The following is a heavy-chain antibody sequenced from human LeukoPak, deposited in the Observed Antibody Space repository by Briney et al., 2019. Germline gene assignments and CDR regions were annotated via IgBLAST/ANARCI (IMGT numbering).Heavy chain of an antibody. Sequence: SQTLSLTCTVSGGSISSYYWSWVRQPPGKGLEWIGYIYYSGNTNYNPSLKSRLTMSADRSRNQFSLNLNSVTAADTAVYYCARINWNYFDYWGQGILVTVAS. CDR2: IYYSGNT. D-gene: IGHD3-3*01. CDR1: GGSISSYY. V-gene: IGHV4-59*08. J-gene: IGHJ4*02. CDR3: ARINWNYFDY.